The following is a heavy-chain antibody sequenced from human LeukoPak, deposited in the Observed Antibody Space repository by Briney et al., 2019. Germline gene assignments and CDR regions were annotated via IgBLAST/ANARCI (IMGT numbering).Heavy chain of an antibody. CDR2: IDPSDSYT. D-gene: IGHD6-13*01. CDR3: AKSGRYSSSPTVI. CDR1: GYSFTTYW. J-gene: IGHJ3*02. V-gene: IGHV5-10-1*01. Sequence: GESLKISCKGSGYSFTTYWISWVRQMPGKGLEWMGRIDPSDSYTNYSPSFQGHVTISADKSISTAYLQWSSLKASDTAMYYCAKSGRYSSSPTVIWGQGTMVTVSS.